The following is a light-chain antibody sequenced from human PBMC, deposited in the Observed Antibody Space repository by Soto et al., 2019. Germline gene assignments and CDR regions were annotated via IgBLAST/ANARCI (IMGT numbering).Light chain of an antibody. CDR3: QQYNNGPTVLT. CDR1: QSVSSN. J-gene: IGKJ4*01. Sequence: EIVMTQSPATLSVPPGERATLSCRASQSVSSNLAWYQQNPGQAPRLLIYGASTRATGIPARFSGSGSGTEFTLTISSLQSEDFAVYYCQQYNNGPTVLTFGGGTKVDIK. V-gene: IGKV3-15*01. CDR2: GAS.